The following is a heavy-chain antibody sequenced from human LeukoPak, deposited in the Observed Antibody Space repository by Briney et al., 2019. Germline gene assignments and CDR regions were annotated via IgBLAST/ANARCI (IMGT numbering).Heavy chain of an antibody. CDR3: ARFAAGGSYYYYMDV. V-gene: IGHV3-11*04. J-gene: IGHJ6*03. D-gene: IGHD6-25*01. CDR2: ISSRGSTI. CDR1: GFTFSDYY. Sequence: GGSLRLSCAASGFTFSDYYMSWIRQAPGKGLQWLSYISSRGSTIYYADSVKGRFTISRDNAKNSLYLQMNSLRADDTAVYYCARFAAGGSYYYYMDVWGKGTTVTVSS.